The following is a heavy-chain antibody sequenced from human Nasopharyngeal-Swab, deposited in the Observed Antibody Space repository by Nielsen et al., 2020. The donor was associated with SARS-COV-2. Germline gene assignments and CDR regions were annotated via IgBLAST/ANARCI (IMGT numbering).Heavy chain of an antibody. V-gene: IGHV3-30-3*01. CDR3: ARGSSSYYFDY. Sequence: GGPLRLSCAASGFTFSSYAMHWVRQAPGKGLEWVAVISYDGSNKYYADSVKGQFTISRDNSKNTLYLQMNSLRAEDTAVYYCARGSSSYYFDYWGQGTLVTVSS. CDR2: ISYDGSNK. D-gene: IGHD6-6*01. CDR1: GFTFSSYA. J-gene: IGHJ4*02.